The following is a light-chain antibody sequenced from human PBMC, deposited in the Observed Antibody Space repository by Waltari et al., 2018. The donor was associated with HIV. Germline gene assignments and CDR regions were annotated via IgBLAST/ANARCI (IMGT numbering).Light chain of an antibody. CDR2: KDT. CDR1: AFTNQH. V-gene: IGLV3-25*03. J-gene: IGLJ2*01. CDR3: QSADTSGKYVV. Sequence: SYELTQSSSVSVSPGQTATITCSGDAFTNQHAYWYHQLPGQAPLLVIFKDTERPSGVPERFSGSSSGTTVTLKISGVEAEDEGDYYCQSADTSGKYVVFGGGTKVTVL.